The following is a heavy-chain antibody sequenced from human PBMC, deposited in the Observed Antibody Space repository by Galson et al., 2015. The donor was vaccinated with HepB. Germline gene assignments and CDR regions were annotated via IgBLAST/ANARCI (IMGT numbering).Heavy chain of an antibody. V-gene: IGHV3-7*03. CDR3: ATDIPDYCTTDTCYERFGY. CDR1: GFTFSNYW. CDR2: IKQDGNEK. Sequence: SLRLSCAASGFTFSNYWMSWVRQAPGKGLEWVANIKQDGNEKYYLDSVKGRFTISRDNAKTSLYLRMNSLRAEDTAFYYCATDIPDYCTTDTCYERFGYWGRGTLVTVSS. J-gene: IGHJ4*02. D-gene: IGHD2-2*01.